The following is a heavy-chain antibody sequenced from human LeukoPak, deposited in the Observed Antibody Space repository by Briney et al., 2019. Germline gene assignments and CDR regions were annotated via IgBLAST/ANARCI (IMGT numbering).Heavy chain of an antibody. D-gene: IGHD4-23*01. Sequence: GGSLRLSCAASGFTFSSYGMHWVRQAPGKGLEWVAVISYDGSNKYYADSVKGRFTISRDNSKNTLYLQMNSLRAEDTAVYYCAKDPAYGGNSYFDYWGQGTLVTVSS. J-gene: IGHJ4*02. V-gene: IGHV3-30*18. CDR3: AKDPAYGGNSYFDY. CDR1: GFTFSSYG. CDR2: ISYDGSNK.